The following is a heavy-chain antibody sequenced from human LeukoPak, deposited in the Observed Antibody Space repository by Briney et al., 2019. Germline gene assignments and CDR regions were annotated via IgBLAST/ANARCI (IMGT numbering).Heavy chain of an antibody. CDR2: IYYSGST. Sequence: ASETLSLTCTVSDGSISSDSWSWIRQPPGKGPEFSGYIYYSGSTNYNPSLKSRVTMSVDTSKNHFSLKLSSVTTADTAVYYCSRSVIIMNYYYYYMDVWGKGTTVTISS. CDR3: SRSVIIMNYYYYYMDV. CDR1: DGSISSDS. J-gene: IGHJ6*03. D-gene: IGHD3-9*01. V-gene: IGHV4-59*01.